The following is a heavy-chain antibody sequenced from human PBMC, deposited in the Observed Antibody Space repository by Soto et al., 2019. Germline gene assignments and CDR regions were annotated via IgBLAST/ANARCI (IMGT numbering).Heavy chain of an antibody. D-gene: IGHD2-2*01. CDR3: ALRRVAYADF. Sequence: GGSLRLSCAASEFTVTNNEMSWVRQAPGKGLEWVSILYSGGNTYYADSVEGRFTISRDGSKNTLYLHMNSLRAEDTAVYYCALRRVAYADFWGQGTRVTVSS. CDR1: EFTVTNNE. J-gene: IGHJ4*02. V-gene: IGHV3-53*01. CDR2: LYSGGNT.